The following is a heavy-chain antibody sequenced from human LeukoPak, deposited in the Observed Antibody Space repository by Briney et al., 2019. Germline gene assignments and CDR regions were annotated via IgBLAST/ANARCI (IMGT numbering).Heavy chain of an antibody. D-gene: IGHD3-3*01. CDR3: ARVQTENVLRFLEWLGEPYYFDY. CDR2: IYYSGST. V-gene: IGHV4-39*07. CDR1: GGSISSGTYY. Sequence: SETLSLTCTVSGGSISSGTYYWGWIRQPPGKGLEWIGTIYYSGSTYYNPSLKSRVTISVDTSKNQFSLKLSSVTAADTAVYYCARVQTENVLRFLEWLGEPYYFDYWGQGTLVTVSS. J-gene: IGHJ4*02.